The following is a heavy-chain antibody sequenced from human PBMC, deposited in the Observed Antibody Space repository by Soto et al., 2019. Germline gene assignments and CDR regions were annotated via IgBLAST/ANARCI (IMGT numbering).Heavy chain of an antibody. CDR3: ARSQGGEFQLLYAHDV. CDR1: GGIFSRHG. CDR2: ILPIFGTS. J-gene: IGHJ3*01. D-gene: IGHD2-2*01. V-gene: IGHV1-69*01. Sequence: QVQLVQSGAEVKKPASSVKVSCKASGGIFSRHGINWVRQAPGQGLEWMGGILPIFGTSKYAEKFQGRVTITADESTSTVYMHLSSLTSEDTGVYFCARSQGGEFQLLYAHDVWGQGTMVTVSS.